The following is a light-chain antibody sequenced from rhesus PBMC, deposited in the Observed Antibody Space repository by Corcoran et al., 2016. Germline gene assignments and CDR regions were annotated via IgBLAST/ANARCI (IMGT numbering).Light chain of an antibody. J-gene: IGKJ4*01. CDR1: QNIYSN. CDR2: AAS. CDR3: QHYYDNPLT. V-gene: IGKV1S12*01. Sequence: DIQMTQSPSALSASVGDRVTISCRASQNIYSNLAWYQQKPGKAPKLLIYAASSLQTGIPSRFSGSGSGTDFHLTISSLQPEDSAAYYCQHYYDNPLTFGGGTKVELK.